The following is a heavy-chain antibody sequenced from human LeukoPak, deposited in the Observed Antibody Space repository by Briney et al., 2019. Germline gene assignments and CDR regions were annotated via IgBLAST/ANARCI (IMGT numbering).Heavy chain of an antibody. Sequence: SETLSLTCTVSGGSISSYYWSWIRQPPGKGLEWIGYIYYSGSTNYNPSLKSRVTISVDTSKNQFSLKLSSVTAADTAVYYCATVVVAATGVTNWFDPWGQGTLVTVSS. CDR2: IYYSGST. CDR1: GGSISSYY. V-gene: IGHV4-59*12. CDR3: ATVVVAATGVTNWFDP. J-gene: IGHJ5*02. D-gene: IGHD2-15*01.